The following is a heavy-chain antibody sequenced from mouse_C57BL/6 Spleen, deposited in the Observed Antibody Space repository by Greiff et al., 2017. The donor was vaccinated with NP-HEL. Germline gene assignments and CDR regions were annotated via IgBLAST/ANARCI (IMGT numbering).Heavy chain of an antibody. CDR1: GYSITSGYY. V-gene: IGHV3-6*01. Sequence: ESGPGLVKPSQSLSLTCSVTGYSITSGYYWNWIRQFPGNKLEWMGYISYDGSNNYNPSLKNRISITRDTSKNQFFLKLNSVTTEDTATYYCARYYGNYGGYFDYWGQGTTLTVSS. CDR3: ARYYGNYGGYFDY. J-gene: IGHJ2*01. CDR2: ISYDGSN. D-gene: IGHD2-1*01.